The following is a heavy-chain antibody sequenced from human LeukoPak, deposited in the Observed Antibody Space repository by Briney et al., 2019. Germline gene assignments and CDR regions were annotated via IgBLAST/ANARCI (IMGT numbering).Heavy chain of an antibody. V-gene: IGHV3-7*01. J-gene: IGHJ4*02. CDR1: GFIFSGHW. D-gene: IGHD4-23*01. CDR2: IKQDGSEK. Sequence: GGSLRLSCAASGFIFSGHWMSWVRQAPGKGLEWVANIKQDGSEKYYVDSVKGRFTISRDNAKNSLFLQMNSLRAEDTAVYFCVRSVGSNTLWGQGTLVTVSP. CDR3: VRSVGSNTL.